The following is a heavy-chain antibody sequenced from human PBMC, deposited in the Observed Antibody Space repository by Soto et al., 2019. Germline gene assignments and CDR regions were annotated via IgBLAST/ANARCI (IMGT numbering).Heavy chain of an antibody. D-gene: IGHD1-26*01. V-gene: IGHV1-18*01. CDR3: ARENSGSYYLRPHLYYYRMDV. CDR2: ISAYNGNT. CDR1: GYTFTSYG. J-gene: IGHJ6*02. Sequence: GASVKVSCKASGYTFTSYGISWVLQAPGQGLERMGWISAYNGNTNYAQKLQGRVTMTTDTSTSTAYMELRSLRSDDTAVYYCARENSGSYYLRPHLYYYRMDVWGQGTTVTVSS.